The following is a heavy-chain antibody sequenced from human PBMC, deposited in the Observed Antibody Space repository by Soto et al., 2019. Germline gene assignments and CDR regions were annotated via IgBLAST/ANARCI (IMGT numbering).Heavy chain of an antibody. D-gene: IGHD2-15*01. V-gene: IGHV3-11*01. CDR2: MSGSGAFV. J-gene: IGHJ3*02. CDR3: ARGGNLGYCSGATCYFDI. Sequence: GGSLRLSCAASGFRFSDYSMSWIRQGPGRGLEWLSDMSGSGAFVNYADPVKGRFTISRDNAKNSLYLQMDSLRAEGTAVYYCARGGNLGYCSGATCYFDIWGQGTIVTVSS. CDR1: GFRFSDYS.